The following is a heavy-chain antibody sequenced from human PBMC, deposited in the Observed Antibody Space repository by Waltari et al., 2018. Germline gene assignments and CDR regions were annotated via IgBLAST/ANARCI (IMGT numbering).Heavy chain of an antibody. J-gene: IGHJ4*02. CDR3: ARSGEMKGTVDY. V-gene: IGHV1-69*04. D-gene: IGHD1-1*01. CDR2: IIPFLGIS. CDR1: GGTLRSYP. Sequence: QVQLVQSGAEVKKPGSSVKVSCKASGGTLRSYPVTWVRQAPGQGLEWMGSIIPFLGISKYAQSLQARLTITVDQSTNTGYMELKSLRPEDTGVYYCARSGEMKGTVDYWGQGTLVTVSS.